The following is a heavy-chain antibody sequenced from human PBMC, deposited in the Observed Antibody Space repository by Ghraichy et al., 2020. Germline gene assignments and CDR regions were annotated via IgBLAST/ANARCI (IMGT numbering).Heavy chain of an antibody. J-gene: IGHJ3*02. CDR3: ARCLVGAGQGGAFDI. Sequence: ETLSLTCTVSGGSISSSSYYWGWIRQPPGKGLEWIGSIYYSGSTYYNPSLKSRVTISVDTSKNQFSLKLSSVTAADTAVYYCARCLVGAGQGGAFDIWGQGTMVTVSS. D-gene: IGHD2-8*02. CDR2: IYYSGST. V-gene: IGHV4-39*01. CDR1: GGSISSSSYY.